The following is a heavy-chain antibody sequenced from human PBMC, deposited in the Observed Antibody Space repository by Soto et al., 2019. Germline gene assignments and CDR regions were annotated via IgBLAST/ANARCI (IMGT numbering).Heavy chain of an antibody. CDR2: IIPIFGTA. Sequence: QVQLVQSGAEVKKPGSSVKVSCKASGRTFSSYAISWVRQAPGQGLEWMGGIIPIFGTANYAQKFQGRVTITADKSTSTAYMELGSLRSEDTAVYYCARVSDSGGYYYYNGMDVWGQGTTVPVSS. CDR1: GRTFSSYA. CDR3: ARVSDSGGYYYYNGMDV. J-gene: IGHJ6*02. D-gene: IGHD3-10*01. V-gene: IGHV1-69*06.